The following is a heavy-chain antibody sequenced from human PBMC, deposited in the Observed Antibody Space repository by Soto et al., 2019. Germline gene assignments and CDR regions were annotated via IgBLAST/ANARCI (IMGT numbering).Heavy chain of an antibody. CDR2: IFYTGST. D-gene: IGHD5-18*01. Sequence: QVQLQESGPGLVKPSQTLSLTCTVSGGSISSGGYYWSWIRQFPGKGLEWIGYIFYTGSTSYSPSLKSLLTMSVVTSKNQFLLRLSSVTAAATAVYFCARRVGYSSESYFDYWGQGTLVTVSS. CDR3: ARRVGYSSESYFDY. J-gene: IGHJ4*02. CDR1: GGSISSGGYY. V-gene: IGHV4-31*01.